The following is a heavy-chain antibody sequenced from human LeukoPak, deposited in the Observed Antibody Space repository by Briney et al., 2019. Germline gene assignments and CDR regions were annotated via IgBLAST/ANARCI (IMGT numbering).Heavy chain of an antibody. D-gene: IGHD6-6*01. V-gene: IGHV3-30*18. Sequence: PGRSLRLSCAASGFTFSSYGRHWVRQAPGKGLEWVAVISYDGSNKYYADSVKGRFTISRDNSKNTLYLQMNSLRAEDTAVYYCAKFWEYSSSSPIDYWGQGTLVTVSS. J-gene: IGHJ4*02. CDR2: ISYDGSNK. CDR1: GFTFSSYG. CDR3: AKFWEYSSSSPIDY.